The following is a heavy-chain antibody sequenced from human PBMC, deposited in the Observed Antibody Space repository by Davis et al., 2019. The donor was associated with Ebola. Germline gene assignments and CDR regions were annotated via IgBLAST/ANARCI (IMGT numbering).Heavy chain of an antibody. J-gene: IGHJ4*02. Sequence: PSETLSLTCAVSAVSITSHYWSWIRQSPGKGLEWIGYVYHSGSTNYNPSLKSRVTMSVDTANNEFSLELRSVTAADTAVYYCARAIGRSLVGDWGYFDYWGQGTLVTVSS. CDR2: VYHSGST. D-gene: IGHD2-21*02. CDR1: AVSITSHY. CDR3: ARAIGRSLVGDWGYFDY. V-gene: IGHV4-59*08.